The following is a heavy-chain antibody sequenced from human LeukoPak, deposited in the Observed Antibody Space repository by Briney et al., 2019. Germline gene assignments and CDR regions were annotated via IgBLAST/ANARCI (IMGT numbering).Heavy chain of an antibody. J-gene: IGHJ5*02. Sequence: SETLSLTCTVSGGSISSYYWSWIRQPPGKGLEWIGRIYTSGSTNYNPSLKSRVTISVDTSKNQFSLKLSSVTAADTAVYYCARDLNTAAAGTHWFDPWGQGTLVTVSS. CDR1: GGSISSYY. D-gene: IGHD6-13*01. V-gene: IGHV4-4*08. CDR3: ARDLNTAAAGTHWFDP. CDR2: IYTSGST.